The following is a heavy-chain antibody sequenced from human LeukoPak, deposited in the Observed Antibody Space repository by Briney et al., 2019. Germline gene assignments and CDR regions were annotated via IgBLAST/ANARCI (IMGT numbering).Heavy chain of an antibody. J-gene: IGHJ6*02. D-gene: IGHD6-6*01. Sequence: PSETLSLTCAVYGGSFSGYYWSWIRLPPGKGLEWIGEINHSGSTNYNPSLKSRVTISVDTSKNQFSLKLSSVTAADTAVYYCSIRSYYYYGMDVWGQGTTVTVSS. CDR2: INHSGST. CDR1: GGSFSGYY. CDR3: SIRSYYYYGMDV. V-gene: IGHV4-34*01.